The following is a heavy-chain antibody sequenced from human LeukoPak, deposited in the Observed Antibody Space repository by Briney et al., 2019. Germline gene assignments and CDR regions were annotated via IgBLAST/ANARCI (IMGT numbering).Heavy chain of an antibody. J-gene: IGHJ4*02. D-gene: IGHD3-22*01. CDR2: ISGSGGST. Sequence: GGSLRLSCAASGFTLSSYAMSWVRQAPGKGLEWVSAISGSGGSTCYADSVKGRFTISRDNSKNTLYLQMNSLRAEDTAVYYCVYDSSGYPTPAFDYWGQGTLVTVSS. CDR3: VYDSSGYPTPAFDY. V-gene: IGHV3-23*01. CDR1: GFTLSSYA.